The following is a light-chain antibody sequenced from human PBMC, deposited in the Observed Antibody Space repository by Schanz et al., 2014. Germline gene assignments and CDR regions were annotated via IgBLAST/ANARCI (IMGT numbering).Light chain of an antibody. Sequence: QSVLTQPPSASGTPGQRVTISCSGSSSNIGNNYVYWYQQLPGTAPKLLIHSDNQRPSGVPDRFSASKSGTSASLAISGLRSEDEADYYCCSYAGSYTVVFGGGTKLTVL. CDR3: CSYAGSYTVV. CDR2: SDN. CDR1: SSNIGNNY. J-gene: IGLJ2*01. V-gene: IGLV1-47*02.